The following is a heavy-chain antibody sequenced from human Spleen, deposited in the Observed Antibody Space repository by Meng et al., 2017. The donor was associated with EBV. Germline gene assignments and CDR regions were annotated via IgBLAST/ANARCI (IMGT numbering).Heavy chain of an antibody. Sequence: EVQLLESGGGLVQPWGSLSPSCVASGFTFSSYAMCWVRQASGKGLEWVSAISGSGGSTYYADSVKGRFTISRDNSKNTLYLQMNSLRAEDTAVYYCAKPDDYDILTGYSSIDYWGQGPLVTVAS. CDR1: GFTFSSYA. V-gene: IGHV3-23*01. CDR3: AKPDDYDILTGYSSIDY. CDR2: ISGSGGST. D-gene: IGHD3-9*01. J-gene: IGHJ4*02.